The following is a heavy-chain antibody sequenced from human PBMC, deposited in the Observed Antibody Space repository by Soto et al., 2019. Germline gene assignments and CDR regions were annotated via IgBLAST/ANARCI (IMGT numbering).Heavy chain of an antibody. J-gene: IGHJ3*02. CDR1: GYSISSGYY. CDR2: IYHSGST. CDR3: AVGSYYDFWSGYYAFDI. V-gene: IGHV4-38-2*02. Sequence: SETLSLTCTVSGYSISSGYYWGWIRQPPGKGLEWIGSIYHSGSTYYNPSLKSRVTISVDTSKNQFSLKLSSVTAADTAVYYCAVGSYYDFWSGYYAFDIWGQGTMVTVSS. D-gene: IGHD3-3*01.